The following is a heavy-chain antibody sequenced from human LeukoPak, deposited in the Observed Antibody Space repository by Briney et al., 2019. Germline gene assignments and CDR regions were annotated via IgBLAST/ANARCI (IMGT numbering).Heavy chain of an antibody. CDR2: IIPILGIA. D-gene: IGHD2-15*01. CDR1: GGTFSSYA. Sequence: SVKVSCKASGGTFSSYAISWVRQAPEQGLEWMGRIIPILGIANYAQKFQGRVTIAADKSTSTAYMELSSLRSEDTAVYYCARDCSGGSCYRYWGQGTLVTVSS. V-gene: IGHV1-69*04. CDR3: ARDCSGGSCYRY. J-gene: IGHJ4*02.